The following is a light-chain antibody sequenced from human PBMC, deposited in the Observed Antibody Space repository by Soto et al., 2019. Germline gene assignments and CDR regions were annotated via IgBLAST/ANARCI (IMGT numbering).Light chain of an antibody. CDR2: DVS. V-gene: IGLV2-14*03. CDR1: GSDVGGYNH. Sequence: QSVLTQPASVSGSPGQSINISCTGTGSDVGGYNHVSWYQHHPGKAPKLIIYDVSNRPSGVSNPFSGSKSGNTASLTISGLQPEDEADYYCSSYTTSNTRQIVFGTGTKVTVL. J-gene: IGLJ1*01. CDR3: SSYTTSNTRQIV.